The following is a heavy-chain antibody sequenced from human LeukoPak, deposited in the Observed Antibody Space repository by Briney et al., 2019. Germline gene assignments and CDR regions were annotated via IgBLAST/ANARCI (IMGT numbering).Heavy chain of an antibody. Sequence: GGSLRLSCAASGFTFSSYSMNWARQAPGKGLEWVSSISSSSSYIYYADSVKGRFTISRDNAKNSLYLQMNSLRAEDTAVYYCARETYYYDSSGYYGYWGQGTLVTVSS. V-gene: IGHV3-21*01. CDR2: ISSSSSYI. CDR1: GFTFSSYS. CDR3: ARETYYYDSSGYYGY. J-gene: IGHJ4*02. D-gene: IGHD3-22*01.